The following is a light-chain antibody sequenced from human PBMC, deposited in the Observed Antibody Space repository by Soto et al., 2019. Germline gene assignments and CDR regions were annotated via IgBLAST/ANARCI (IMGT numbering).Light chain of an antibody. J-gene: IGLJ1*01. V-gene: IGLV2-23*02. CDR3: CSYAGSSTPYV. Sequence: QSALTQPASVSGSPGQSITISCTGTSSVVGSYNLVSWYQQHPGKAPKLMIYEVSKRPSGVSNRFSGSKSGNTASLTISGLHAEDEANYYCCSYAGSSTPYVFGTGTKLTVL. CDR2: EVS. CDR1: SSVVGSYNL.